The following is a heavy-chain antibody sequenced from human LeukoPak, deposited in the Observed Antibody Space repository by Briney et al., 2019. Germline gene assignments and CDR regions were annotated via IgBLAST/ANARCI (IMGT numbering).Heavy chain of an antibody. V-gene: IGHV4-39*01. Sequence: SETLSLTCTVSGGSLSSSSDYWVWIRQPPGKGLEWIGRIYYTGTTYYNPSLQSRVSISVDTSNNQFSLKLSSVTAADTAVYYCARAVVPAAWVFSYYYGMDVWGQGTTVTVSS. CDR1: GGSLSSSSDY. CDR3: ARAVVPAAWVFSYYYGMDV. J-gene: IGHJ6*02. D-gene: IGHD2-2*01. CDR2: IYYTGTT.